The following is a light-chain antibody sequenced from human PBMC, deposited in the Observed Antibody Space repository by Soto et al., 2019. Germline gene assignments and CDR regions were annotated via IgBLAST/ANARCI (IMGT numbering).Light chain of an antibody. J-gene: IGLJ3*02. CDR1: SSDVGGYNY. Sequence: QSALTQPRSVSGSPAQSVTISCTGTSSDVGGYNYVSWYQQHPGKAPKLIIFDVSQRPSGVPDRFAGSKSGNTASLTISGLQAEDEADYYCCSFAGRDVWVFGGGTKLTVL. CDR3: CSFAGRDVWV. CDR2: DVS. V-gene: IGLV2-11*01.